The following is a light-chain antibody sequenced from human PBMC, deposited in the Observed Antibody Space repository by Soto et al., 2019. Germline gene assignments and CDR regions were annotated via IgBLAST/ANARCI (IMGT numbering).Light chain of an antibody. CDR2: RSN. Sequence: QSVLTQPPSASGTPGQRVTISCSGSSSNIGSNYVYWYQQLPGTAPKLLIYRSNQRPSGVPDRFSGSKSGTSASLAISGLRSKDEADYYCPAWDDSLSGHVFGTGTKLTVL. J-gene: IGLJ1*01. CDR3: PAWDDSLSGHV. CDR1: SSNIGSNY. V-gene: IGLV1-47*01.